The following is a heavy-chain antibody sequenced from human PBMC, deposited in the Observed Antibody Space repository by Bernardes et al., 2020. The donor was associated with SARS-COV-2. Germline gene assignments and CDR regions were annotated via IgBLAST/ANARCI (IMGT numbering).Heavy chain of an antibody. CDR3: SRVDYGGNSPSFDY. D-gene: IGHD4-17*01. V-gene: IGHV1-2*02. CDR1: GYTFTDYF. Sequence: ASVKVSCKASGYTFTDYFMNWMRQAPGQRLEWMGWINANSGGTYYAQKFQGRVTMTRDTSISTAYMELSRLRSDDTAVYYCSRVDYGGNSPSFDYWGQGTLVTISS. J-gene: IGHJ4*02. CDR2: INANSGGT.